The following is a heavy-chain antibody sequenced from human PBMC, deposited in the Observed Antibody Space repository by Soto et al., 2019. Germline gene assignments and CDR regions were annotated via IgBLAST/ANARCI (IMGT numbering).Heavy chain of an antibody. J-gene: IGHJ6*03. CDR3: ARVRVVVPAAMPGYYYYMDV. CDR2: IYYSGTT. V-gene: IGHV4-31*03. Sequence: SETLSLTCTVSGGSISSGGYYWTWIRQHPGKGLEWIGYIYYSGTTYYNPSLKSRVTISVDASKNQFSLKLSSVTAADTAVYYCARVRVVVPAAMPGYYYYMDVWGKGTTVTVSS. D-gene: IGHD2-2*01. CDR1: GGSISSGGYY.